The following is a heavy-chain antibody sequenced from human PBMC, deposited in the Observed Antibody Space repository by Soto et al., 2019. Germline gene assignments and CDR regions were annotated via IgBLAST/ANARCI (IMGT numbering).Heavy chain of an antibody. J-gene: IGHJ6*02. V-gene: IGHV3-49*04. D-gene: IGHD6-19*01. CDR2: IRSKAYGGTT. CDR1: GFTFGDYA. CDR3: TRVGQWLVPYYYYYGMDV. Sequence: AGGSLRLSCTASGFTFGDYAMSWVRQAPGKGLEWVGFIRSKAYGGTTEYAASVKGRFTISRDDSKSIAYLQMNSLKTEDTAVYYCTRVGQWLVPYYYYYGMDVWGQGTTVTVSS.